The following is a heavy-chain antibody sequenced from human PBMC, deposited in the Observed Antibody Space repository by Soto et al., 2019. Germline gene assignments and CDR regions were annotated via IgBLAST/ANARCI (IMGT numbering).Heavy chain of an antibody. CDR2: INHSGST. CDR3: ERGRYCSGGSCSREYYFDY. V-gene: IGHV4-34*01. D-gene: IGHD2-15*01. Sequence: SETLSLTCAVSGGSFSGYYWSWIRQPPGKGLEWIGEINHSGSTNYNPSLKSRVTISVDTSKNQFSLKLSSVTAADTAVYYCERGRYCSGGSCSREYYFDYWGQGTLVTVSS. J-gene: IGHJ4*02. CDR1: GGSFSGYY.